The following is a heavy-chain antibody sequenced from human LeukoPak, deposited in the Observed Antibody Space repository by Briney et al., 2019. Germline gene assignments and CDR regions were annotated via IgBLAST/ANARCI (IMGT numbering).Heavy chain of an antibody. CDR1: GGSISSYY. CDR2: IYISGST. CDR3: ARDVSFEQLGNWFDP. Sequence: SETLSLTCTVSGGSISSYYWSWIRQPAGKGLEWIGRIYISGSTNYNPSLKSRVTMSVDTSKNQFSLKLSSVTAADTAVYYCARDVSFEQLGNWFDPWGQGTLVTVSS. J-gene: IGHJ5*02. D-gene: IGHD6-13*01. V-gene: IGHV4-4*07.